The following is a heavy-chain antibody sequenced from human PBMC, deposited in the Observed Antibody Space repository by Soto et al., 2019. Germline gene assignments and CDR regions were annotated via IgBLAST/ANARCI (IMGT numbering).Heavy chain of an antibody. J-gene: IGHJ6*02. CDR3: ARALGGSGSYSPLDYGMDV. D-gene: IGHD3-10*01. CDR1: GGTFSSYA. V-gene: IGHV1-69*06. Sequence: QVQLVQSGAEVKKPGSSVKVSCKASGGTFSSYAISWVRQAPGQGLEWMGGIIPIFGTANYAQKFQGRVTITADKSTSTAYMELSRLRSEDTAVYYCARALGGSGSYSPLDYGMDVWGQGTTVTVSS. CDR2: IIPIFGTA.